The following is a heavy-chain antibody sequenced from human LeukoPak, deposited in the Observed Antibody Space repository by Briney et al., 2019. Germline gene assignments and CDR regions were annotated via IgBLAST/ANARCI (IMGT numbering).Heavy chain of an antibody. J-gene: IGHJ4*02. Sequence: GGSLRLSCAASGFTFSNDWMCWVRQAPGKGLEWVANINQDERKNYYADSVKGRFTISRDNAKNSLYLQMSSLTAEDTAIYYCARDHAYRADYWGQGTLVTVSS. D-gene: IGHD2-2*01. V-gene: IGHV3-7*01. CDR3: ARDHAYRADY. CDR2: INQDERKN. CDR1: GFTFSNDW.